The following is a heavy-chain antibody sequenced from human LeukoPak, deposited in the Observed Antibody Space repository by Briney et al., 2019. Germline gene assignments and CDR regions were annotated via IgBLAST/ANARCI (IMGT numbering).Heavy chain of an antibody. Sequence: PGGSLRLSCAASGFTVGSNYMSWVRQAPGKGLEWVSVIYSGGSTYCADSVKGRFTISRDNSKNTLYLQMNSLRAEDTAVYYCARVALEYSSGWTPLDYWGQGTLVTVSS. D-gene: IGHD6-19*01. CDR2: IYSGGST. CDR1: GFTVGSNY. J-gene: IGHJ4*02. CDR3: ARVALEYSSGWTPLDY. V-gene: IGHV3-66*01.